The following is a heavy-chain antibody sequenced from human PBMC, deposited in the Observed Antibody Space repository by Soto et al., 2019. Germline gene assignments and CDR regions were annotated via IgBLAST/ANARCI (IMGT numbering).Heavy chain of an antibody. D-gene: IGHD3-22*01. V-gene: IGHV4-39*01. Sequence: SETLSLTCSVSSGSISSSLYYWGWIRQPPGKGLECIGTIYSTVSTHYNPSLKSRVTISVDTSKNQFSLKLNSVTAADTAVYYCARLPYYDTPPVTFDIWGQGAMVTVSS. CDR1: SGSISSSLYY. J-gene: IGHJ3*02. CDR2: IYSTVST. CDR3: ARLPYYDTPPVTFDI.